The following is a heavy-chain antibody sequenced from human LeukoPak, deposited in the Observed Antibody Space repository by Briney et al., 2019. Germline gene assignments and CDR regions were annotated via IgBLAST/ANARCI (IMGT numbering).Heavy chain of an antibody. D-gene: IGHD3-22*01. CDR1: GFTFSSYS. CDR2: ISSSSSYI. V-gene: IGHV3-21*01. J-gene: IGHJ4*02. CDR3: ARVLHKRNYDSTTYYGY. Sequence: GGSLRLSCAASGFTFSSYSMNWVRQAPGKGLEWVSSISSSSSYIYYADSVKGRFTISRNNAKNSLYLQMNSLRAEDTAVYYCARVLHKRNYDSTTYYGYWGQGTLVTVSS.